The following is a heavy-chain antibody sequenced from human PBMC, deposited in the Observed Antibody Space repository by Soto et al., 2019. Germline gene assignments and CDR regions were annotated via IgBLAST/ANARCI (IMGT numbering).Heavy chain of an antibody. CDR2: INHSGST. D-gene: IGHD6-13*01. CDR1: GGSFSGYC. J-gene: IGHJ5*02. CDR3: ARVSIPSIAAAGTDWFAP. Sequence: SETLCLSCAGYGGSFSGYCWRLIRHPPGKGQEWIGEINHSGSTNYNPSLKSRVTISVDTSKNQFSLTLSSVTAADTALYYCARVSIPSIAAAGTDWFAPWGHVTPVTVS. V-gene: IGHV4-34*01.